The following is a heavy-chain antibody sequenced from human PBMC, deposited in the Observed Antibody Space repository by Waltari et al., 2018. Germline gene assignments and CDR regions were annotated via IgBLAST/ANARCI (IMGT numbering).Heavy chain of an antibody. CDR1: GFPFSTYA. CDR2: SSYDGSIK. V-gene: IGHV3-30*01. CDR3: ARGGLEWFGELFDY. Sequence: QVQLVESGGGVVHPGGSLRLSCAASGFPFSTYAVDWVRQAPGKGLEWVAVSSYDGSIKYNADSVEGRFTISRDNARNTMSLQMNSLTTEDTAVYYCARGGLEWFGELFDYWGQGTLVTVSS. J-gene: IGHJ4*02. D-gene: IGHD3-10*01.